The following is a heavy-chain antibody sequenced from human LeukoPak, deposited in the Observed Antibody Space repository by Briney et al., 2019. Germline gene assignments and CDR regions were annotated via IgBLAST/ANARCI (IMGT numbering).Heavy chain of an antibody. CDR2: INQSGDT. V-gene: IGHV4-30-2*01. CDR3: ARAVGQEWFLDRFDP. Sequence: SETLSLTCSVSGASISSGYFYWNWFRQPPEKGLEWIGYINQSGDTYYNPSLKSRVTISGDRSKNQFSLNLSSVTAADTAVYYCARAVGQEWFLDRFDPWGQGTLVTVSS. D-gene: IGHD3-3*01. J-gene: IGHJ5*02. CDR1: GASISSGYFY.